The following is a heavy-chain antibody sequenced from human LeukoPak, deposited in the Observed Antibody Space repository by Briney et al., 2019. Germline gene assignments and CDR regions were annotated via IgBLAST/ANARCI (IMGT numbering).Heavy chain of an antibody. J-gene: IGHJ4*02. CDR2: ISGSGTRT. Sequence: GGSLRLSGAASGFTFSSYGMNWVRQAPGKGLEWVSAISGSGTRTYYADSVKGRFTISRDSSKNTLYLQMNSLRAEDTAVYYCAKEIRDRGPFDYWGQGTLVTVSS. CDR1: GFTFSSYG. V-gene: IGHV3-23*01. CDR3: AKEIRDRGPFDY.